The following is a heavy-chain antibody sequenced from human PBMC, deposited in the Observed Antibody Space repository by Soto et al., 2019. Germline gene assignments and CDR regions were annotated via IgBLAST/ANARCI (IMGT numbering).Heavy chain of an antibody. CDR1: GGSISSYC. CDR2: IYYSGST. CDR3: ARDSGGYYDILTGLDY. V-gene: IGHV4-59*01. J-gene: IGHJ4*02. Sequence: SETLSLTCTVSGGSISSYCWSWIRQPPGKGLEWIGYIYYSGSTNYNPSLKSRVTISVDTSKNQFSLKLSSVTAADTAVYYCARDSGGYYDILTGLDYWGQGTLVTVSS. D-gene: IGHD3-9*01.